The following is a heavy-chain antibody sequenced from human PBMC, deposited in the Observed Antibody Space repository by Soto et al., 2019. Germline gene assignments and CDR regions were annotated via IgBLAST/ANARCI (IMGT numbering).Heavy chain of an antibody. CDR3: GKGSLYFHSLFTFDY. Sequence: SVKVSCEASGGTFSSYLISGLRQAPGRGIELMGGVRPISAPANYAQQFQGRVAIIAEDSTSTALMVLRSLRSEDTAAYYCGKGSLYFHSLFTFDYWGQGTLVTVSS. J-gene: IGHJ4*02. V-gene: IGHV1-69*13. CDR2: VRPISAPA. CDR1: GGTFSSYL. D-gene: IGHD3-9*01.